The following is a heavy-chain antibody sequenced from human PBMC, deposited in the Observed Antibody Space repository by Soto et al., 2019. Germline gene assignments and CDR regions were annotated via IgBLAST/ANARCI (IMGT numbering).Heavy chain of an antibody. CDR1: GYRFTNYW. Sequence: GESLTISCKGSGYRFTNYWIGWVRQMPGKCLEWMGIIYPGDSDTRYSPSFQGQVTISADKSINTAYLQWSSLRAEDTAVYYCVKTGYSGYDWDYWGQGTLVTVSS. D-gene: IGHD5-12*01. J-gene: IGHJ4*02. CDR3: VKTGYSGYDWDY. V-gene: IGHV5-51*01. CDR2: IYPGDSDT.